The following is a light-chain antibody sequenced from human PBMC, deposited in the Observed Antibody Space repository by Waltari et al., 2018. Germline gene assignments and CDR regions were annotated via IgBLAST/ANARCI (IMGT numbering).Light chain of an antibody. J-gene: IGLJ1*01. CDR3: QVWDSGSDHYV. CDR2: DDG. V-gene: IGLV3-21*02. Sequence: SYVLTQPPSVSVAPGQTARITCDGNKIGSKNVHWYQQKPGQAPVLVVYDDGDRPSGIPERFAGSNSGNTATLTISRVDAGDEADCYCQVWDSGSDHYVFGTVTKVTVL. CDR1: KIGSKN.